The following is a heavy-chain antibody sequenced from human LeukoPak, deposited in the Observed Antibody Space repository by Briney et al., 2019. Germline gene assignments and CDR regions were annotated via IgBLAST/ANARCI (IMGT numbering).Heavy chain of an antibody. CDR1: GFTFSSYW. Sequence: GGSLRLSCAASGFTFSSYWMSWVRQAPGGGLEWVANIKQDGSENYYVDSVKGRFTITRDNAKNSLYLQMNSLRAEDTAVYYCARSDPYDAFDIWGQGTMVTVSS. CDR2: IKQDGSEN. CDR3: ARSDPYDAFDI. J-gene: IGHJ3*02. V-gene: IGHV3-7*01.